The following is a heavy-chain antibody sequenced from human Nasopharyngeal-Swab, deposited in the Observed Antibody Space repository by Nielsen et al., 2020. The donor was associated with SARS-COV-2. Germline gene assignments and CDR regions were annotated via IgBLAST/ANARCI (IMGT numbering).Heavy chain of an antibody. CDR3: VKGAAAYYYGMDV. Sequence: GESLKISCSASGFTFSSYAMHWVRQAPGKGLEYVSAISSNGGSTYYADSVKGRFTISRGNSKNTLYLQMSSLRAEDTAVYYCVKGAAAYYYGMDVWGQGTTVTVSS. D-gene: IGHD2-2*01. V-gene: IGHV3-64D*08. CDR1: GFTFSSYA. CDR2: ISSNGGST. J-gene: IGHJ6*02.